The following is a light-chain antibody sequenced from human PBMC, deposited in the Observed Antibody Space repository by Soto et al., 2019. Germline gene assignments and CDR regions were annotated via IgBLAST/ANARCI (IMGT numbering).Light chain of an antibody. Sequence: QSVLTQPPSASGSPGQSVTISCTGTSSDVGGYNYVSWYQQHPGKAPKLMIYEVSKRPSGVPDRFSGSKSGSTASLTVSGLQAGDEADYYCSSYAGSNNFVFGTGTKVTVL. CDR1: SSDVGGYNY. J-gene: IGLJ1*01. CDR3: SSYAGSNNFV. CDR2: EVS. V-gene: IGLV2-8*01.